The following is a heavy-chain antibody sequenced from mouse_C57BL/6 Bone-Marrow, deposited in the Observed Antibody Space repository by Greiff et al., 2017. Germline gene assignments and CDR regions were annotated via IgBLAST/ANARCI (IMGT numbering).Heavy chain of an antibody. CDR2: IYPRSGNT. J-gene: IGHJ3*01. D-gene: IGHD2-12*01. V-gene: IGHV1-81*01. Sequence: VQLQQSGAELARPGASVKLSCKASGYTFTSYGISWVKQRTGQGLEWIGEIYPRSGNTYYNEKFKGKATLTADKSSSTAYMELRSLTSEDSVVYFCARLRQGAWFAYWGQGTLVTVSA. CDR3: ARLRQGAWFAY. CDR1: GYTFTSYG.